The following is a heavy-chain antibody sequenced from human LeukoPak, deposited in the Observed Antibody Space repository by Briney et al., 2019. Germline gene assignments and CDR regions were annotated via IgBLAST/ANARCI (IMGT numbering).Heavy chain of an antibody. CDR1: GYTFTSYG. V-gene: IGHV1-46*01. CDR3: ARADGSVDYYYGMDV. D-gene: IGHD5-24*01. CDR2: INPSGGST. Sequence: ASVKVSCKASGYTFTSYGISWVRQAPGQGLEWMGIINPSGGSTSYAQKFQGRVTMTRDTSTSTVYMELSSLRSEDTAVYYCARADGSVDYYYGMDVWGQGTTVTVSS. J-gene: IGHJ6*02.